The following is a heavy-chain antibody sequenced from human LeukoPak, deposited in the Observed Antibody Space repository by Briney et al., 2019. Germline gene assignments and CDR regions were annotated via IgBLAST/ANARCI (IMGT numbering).Heavy chain of an antibody. CDR2: INSNGGST. D-gene: IGHD3-16*01. Sequence: GGSLRLSCAASGFSFSSYGMHWVPQAPGKGLEYVSAINSNGGSTYYANSVKGRFTISRDNSRSTLYLQMGSLSAEDMAVYHCAREGSYGDSDYWGQGTLVTVSS. CDR1: GFSFSSYG. V-gene: IGHV3-64*01. CDR3: AREGSYGDSDY. J-gene: IGHJ4*02.